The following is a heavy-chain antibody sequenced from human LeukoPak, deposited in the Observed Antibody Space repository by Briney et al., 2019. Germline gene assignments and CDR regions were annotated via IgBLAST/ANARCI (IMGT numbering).Heavy chain of an antibody. D-gene: IGHD4-17*01. CDR2: INAGNGNT. CDR3: ARASDYGDRTATRREYDY. J-gene: IGHJ4*02. CDR1: GYTFTSYA. Sequence: ASVKVSCKASGYTFTSYAMHWVRQAPRQRLEWMGWINAGNGNTKYSQKFQGRVTITRDTSASTAYMELSSLRSEDTAVYYCARASDYGDRTATRREYDYWGQGTLVTVSS. V-gene: IGHV1-3*01.